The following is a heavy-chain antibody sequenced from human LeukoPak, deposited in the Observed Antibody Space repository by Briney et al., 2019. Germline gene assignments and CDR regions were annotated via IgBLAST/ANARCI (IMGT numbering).Heavy chain of an antibody. CDR2: INHSGST. D-gene: IGHD6-19*01. CDR1: GGSFSGYY. V-gene: IGHV4-34*01. Sequence: SETLSLTCAVYGGSFSGYYWSWIRQPPGKGLEWIGEINHSGSTNYNPSLKSRVTISVDTSKNQFSLKLSSVTAADTAVYYCAVAVAGGGIDYWGQGTLVTVSS. J-gene: IGHJ4*02. CDR3: AVAVAGGGIDY.